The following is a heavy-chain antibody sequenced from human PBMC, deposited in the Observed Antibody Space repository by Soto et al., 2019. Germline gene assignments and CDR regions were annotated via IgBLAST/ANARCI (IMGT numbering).Heavy chain of an antibody. CDR3: ARAAYRSLGCLYH. Sequence: ASVKVSCKASGYNISNYDIIWVRQAAGQGLEWMGWMDPNRGHSDSVQNFRGRVTMTTNISAITAYMELSGLRSDDTGVYYCARAAYRSLGCLYHWAQGTLVTVSS. CDR1: GYNISNYD. D-gene: IGHD6-19*01. V-gene: IGHV1-8*01. CDR2: MDPNRGHS. J-gene: IGHJ5*02.